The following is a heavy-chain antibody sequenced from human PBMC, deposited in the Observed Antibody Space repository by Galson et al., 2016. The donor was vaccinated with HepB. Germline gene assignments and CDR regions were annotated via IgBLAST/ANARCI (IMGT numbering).Heavy chain of an antibody. CDR1: GFTFSSYY. Sequence: SLRLSCEASGFTFSSYYMHWVRQAPGKGLVWVSRINRDESSTSYADYVKGRFTISRDNAKNTLYLQMNSLRAEDTAVYYCARDPSYYSGMDVWGQGTTVTVSS. V-gene: IGHV3-74*01. CDR2: INRDESST. CDR3: ARDPSYYSGMDV. J-gene: IGHJ6*02.